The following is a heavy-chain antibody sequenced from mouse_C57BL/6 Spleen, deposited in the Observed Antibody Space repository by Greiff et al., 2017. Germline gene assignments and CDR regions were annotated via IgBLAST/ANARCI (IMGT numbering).Heavy chain of an antibody. CDR2: ISSGSSTN. J-gene: IGHJ1*03. CDR1: GFTFSDYG. Sequence: EVMLVESGGGLVKPGGSLKLSCAASGFTFSDYGMHWVRQAPEKGLEWVAYISSGSSTNYYADTVKGRFTISRDNAKNTLFLQMTSLRAEDTAMYYCARGDWDGYWYFDVWGTGTTVTVSS. V-gene: IGHV5-17*01. D-gene: IGHD4-1*01. CDR3: ARGDWDGYWYFDV.